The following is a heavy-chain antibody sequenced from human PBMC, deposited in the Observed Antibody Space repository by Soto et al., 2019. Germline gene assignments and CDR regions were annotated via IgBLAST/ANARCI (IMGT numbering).Heavy chain of an antibody. V-gene: IGHV3-7*01. CDR2: IKQDGSEK. D-gene: IGHD6-6*01. CDR1: GGSMISYY. Sequence: ETLSLTCTVSGGSMISYYWSWVRQAPGKGLEWVANIKQDGSEKYYVDSVKGRFTISRDNAKNSLYLQMNSLRAEDTAVYYCARSIAARLNWFDPWGQGTLVTVSS. J-gene: IGHJ5*02. CDR3: ARSIAARLNWFDP.